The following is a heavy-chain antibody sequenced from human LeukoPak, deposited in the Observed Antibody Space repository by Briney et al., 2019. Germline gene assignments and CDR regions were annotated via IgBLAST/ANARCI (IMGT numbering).Heavy chain of an antibody. D-gene: IGHD6-19*01. V-gene: IGHV6-1*01. CDR3: ARFLGIGSQRYYFDS. Sequence: SQTLSLTCAISGDSVSSNSAAWSWIRQSPSRGLEWLGRTYYRSKWYHDYAVSVRSRVSVNPDTSKNQFSLQLNSVTPEDTAVYYCARFLGIGSQRYYFDSWGQGTLVTVSS. CDR1: GDSVSSNSAA. J-gene: IGHJ4*02. CDR2: TYYRSKWYH.